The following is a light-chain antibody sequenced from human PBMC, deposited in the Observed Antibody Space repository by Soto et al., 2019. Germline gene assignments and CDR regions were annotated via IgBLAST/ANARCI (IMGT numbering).Light chain of an antibody. CDR2: DAS. Sequence: EIVLTQSPATLSLSPGERATLSCRASQSVSSYLAWYQQKPGQAPRLLIYDASNRATGSPARFRGSESGTDFTLTISSLEPEEFAVYYCQQRSNWPPMYTFGQGTKGDIK. J-gene: IGKJ2*01. CDR1: QSVSSY. CDR3: QQRSNWPPMYT. V-gene: IGKV3-11*01.